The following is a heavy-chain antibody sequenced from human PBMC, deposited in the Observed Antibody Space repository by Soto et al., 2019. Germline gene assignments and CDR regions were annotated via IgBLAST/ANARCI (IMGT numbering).Heavy chain of an antibody. CDR3: ARDYYGYGGFDY. V-gene: IGHV1-18*01. Sequence: ASVKVSCKASGYTLTSYGGSWVRQAPGQGLEWMGWISAYNGNTNYAQKLQGRVTMTTDTSTSTAYMELRSLRSDDTAVYYCARDYYGYGGFDYWGQGTLLTVSS. CDR2: ISAYNGNT. D-gene: IGHD3-22*01. CDR1: GYTLTSYG. J-gene: IGHJ4*02.